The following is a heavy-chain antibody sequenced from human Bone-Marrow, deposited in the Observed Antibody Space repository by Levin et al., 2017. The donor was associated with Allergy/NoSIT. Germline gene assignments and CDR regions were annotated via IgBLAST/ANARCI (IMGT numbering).Heavy chain of an antibody. CDR2: IWYDGSNK. J-gene: IGHJ5*02. Sequence: GGSLRLSCAASGFTFSSYGMHWVRQAPGKGLEWVAVIWYDGSNKYYADSVKGRFTISRDNSKNTLYLQMNSLRAEDTAVYYCARDRVVVVVAATRGTQPRSGFVSNWFDPWGQGTLVTVSS. V-gene: IGHV3-33*01. CDR1: GFTFSSYG. CDR3: ARDRVVVVVAATRGTQPRSGFVSNWFDP. D-gene: IGHD2-15*01.